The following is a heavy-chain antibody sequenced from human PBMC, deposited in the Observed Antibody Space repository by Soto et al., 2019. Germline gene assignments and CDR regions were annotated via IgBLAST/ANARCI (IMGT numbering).Heavy chain of an antibody. V-gene: IGHV4-30-2*01. D-gene: IGHD4-17*01. Sequence: SETLSLTCAVSGGSISSGGYSWSWIRQPPGKGLEWIGYMYHSGSTYYNPSLKSRVTISIDTSKNQFSLKLSSVTAADTAVYYCARDRTGNYGGTGESDYWGQGTLVTVSS. CDR1: GGSISSGGYS. CDR2: MYHSGST. J-gene: IGHJ4*02. CDR3: ARDRTGNYGGTGESDY.